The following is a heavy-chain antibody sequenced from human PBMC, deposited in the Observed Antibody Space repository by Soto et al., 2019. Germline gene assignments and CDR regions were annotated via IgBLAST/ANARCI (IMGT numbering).Heavy chain of an antibody. CDR1: GGSISSGDYY. D-gene: IGHD7-27*01. CDR2: IYNSGST. CDR3: ARGPDGDKVDY. J-gene: IGHJ4*02. Sequence: QVQLQESGPGLVEPSQTLSLTCTVSGGSISSGDYYWSWIRQPPGKGLEWIGHIYNSGSTYSNPSLKSRVTISVATSKNQFSLKLSSVTAADTAVYYCARGPDGDKVDYWGQGTLVTVSS. V-gene: IGHV4-30-4*01.